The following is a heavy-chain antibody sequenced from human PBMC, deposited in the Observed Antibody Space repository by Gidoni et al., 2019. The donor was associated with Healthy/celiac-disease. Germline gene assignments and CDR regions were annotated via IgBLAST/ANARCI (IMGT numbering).Heavy chain of an antibody. V-gene: IGHV3-23*01. CDR3: AKDPYCGVDCYSDY. Sequence: EVQLLEDGGGLVQPGGSLRLPCTASGSTFSSYAMSWLRQAPGKGLEWVSAISCSGGSTYYSDSVKGRFTISRDNSKNTLYLQMNSLRAEDTAVYYCAKDPYCGVDCYSDYWGQGTLVTVSS. D-gene: IGHD2-21*02. J-gene: IGHJ4*02. CDR1: GSTFSSYA. CDR2: ISCSGGST.